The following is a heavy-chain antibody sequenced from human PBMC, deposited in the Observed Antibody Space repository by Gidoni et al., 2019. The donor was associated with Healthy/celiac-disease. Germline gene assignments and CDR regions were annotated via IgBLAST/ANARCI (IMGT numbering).Heavy chain of an antibody. CDR1: GFTFTSPA. CDR2: IVVGSGNT. D-gene: IGHD3-16*01. Sequence: QMQLVQSGPEVKKAGTSVKVSCKASGFTFTSPAVQWVRQARGQRLEWIGWIVVGSGNTNYAQKFQERVTITRDMFTSTAYMELSSLRSEDTAVYYCAASYPNRIIPGDKPYWYFDLWGRGTLVTVSS. J-gene: IGHJ2*01. CDR3: AASYPNRIIPGDKPYWYFDL. V-gene: IGHV1-58*01.